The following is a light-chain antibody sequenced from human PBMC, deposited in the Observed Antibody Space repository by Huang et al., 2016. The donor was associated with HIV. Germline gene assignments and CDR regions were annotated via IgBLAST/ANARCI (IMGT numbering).Light chain of an antibody. V-gene: IGKV2D-29*01. CDR1: QSLLHTDGKTY. Sequence: DIVMTQTPLSLSVTPVQPASISCKSSQSLLHTDGKTYLYWYLQKPGQAPQLLIYDLSKRFSGVPDRFSGSGSGTDFTLKISRVEAEDAGVYYCMQSIQPATFGQGTKVEIK. CDR3: MQSIQPAT. J-gene: IGKJ1*01. CDR2: DLS.